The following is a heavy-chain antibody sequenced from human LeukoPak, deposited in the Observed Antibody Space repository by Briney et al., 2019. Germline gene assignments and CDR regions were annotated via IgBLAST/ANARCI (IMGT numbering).Heavy chain of an antibody. V-gene: IGHV3-7*03. J-gene: IGHJ4*02. D-gene: IGHD5-18*01. CDR2: IKQDGSEK. CDR1: GFTFSSYW. Sequence: GGSLRLSCAASGFTFSSYWMSWVRQAPGKGLEWVANIKQDGSEKYYVDSVKGRFTISRDNAKNSLYLQMNSLRAEDTAVYYCARGGGYSYGAANFDYWGQGTLVTVSS. CDR3: ARGGGYSYGAANFDY.